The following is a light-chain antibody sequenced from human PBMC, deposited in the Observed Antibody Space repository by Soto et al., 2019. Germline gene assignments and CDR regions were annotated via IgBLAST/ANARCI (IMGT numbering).Light chain of an antibody. CDR3: QQYGGAPYT. Sequence: EIVLTQSPGTLSLSPGERATLSCRVSQTVISDYLAWYQHKPGQSPRLLIYGASHRATGVPDRFTGSGSGTDFTLTISRLEPEDFAVYCCQQYGGAPYTFGQGTKLEIK. CDR1: QTVISDY. CDR2: GAS. J-gene: IGKJ2*01. V-gene: IGKV3-20*01.